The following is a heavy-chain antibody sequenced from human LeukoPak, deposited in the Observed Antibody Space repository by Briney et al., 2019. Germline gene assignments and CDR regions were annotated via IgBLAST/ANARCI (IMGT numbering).Heavy chain of an antibody. CDR1: GGSISSFY. CDR3: ARFKRAGGWSYFDY. J-gene: IGHJ4*02. Sequence: SETLSLTCTVSGGSISSFYWSWIRQPPGKGLEWIGYIYYSGSTNYNPSLKSRVTISVDTSKNQFSLKLSSVTAADTAVYYCARFKRAGGWSYFDYWGQGTLVTVSS. V-gene: IGHV4-59*01. CDR2: IYYSGST. D-gene: IGHD6-19*01.